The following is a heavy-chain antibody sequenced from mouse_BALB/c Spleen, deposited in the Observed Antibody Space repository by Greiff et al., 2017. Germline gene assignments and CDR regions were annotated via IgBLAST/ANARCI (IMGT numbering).Heavy chain of an antibody. J-gene: IGHJ3*01. D-gene: IGHD2-1*01. CDR2: ISDGGSYT. Sequence: EVKLMESGGGLVKPGGSLKLSCAASGFTFSDYYMYWVRPTPEKRLEWVATISDGGSYTYYPDSVKGRFTISRDNAKNNLYLQMSSLKSEDTAMYYCARDPRPETVDGNYAFAYWGQGTLVTVSA. CDR1: GFTFSDYY. CDR3: ARDPRPETVDGNYAFAY. V-gene: IGHV5-4*02.